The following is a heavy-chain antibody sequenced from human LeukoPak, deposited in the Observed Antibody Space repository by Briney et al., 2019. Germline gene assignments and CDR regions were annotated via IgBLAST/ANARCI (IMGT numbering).Heavy chain of an antibody. CDR1: GYTLTEYY. Sequence: ASVNVSCKASGYTLTEYYIHWLRQAPGQGLEWMGFIIPDSGGTTYQQNFQGRVTMTRDTSISTFYMELSSLRPDDTAVYYCSTEDKYCTGANCGVFWGQGALVTVSS. CDR2: IIPDSGGT. D-gene: IGHD2-8*02. CDR3: STEDKYCTGANCGVF. V-gene: IGHV1-2*02. J-gene: IGHJ4*02.